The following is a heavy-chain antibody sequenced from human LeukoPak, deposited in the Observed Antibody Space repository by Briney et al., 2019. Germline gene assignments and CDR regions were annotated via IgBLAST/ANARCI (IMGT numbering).Heavy chain of an antibody. V-gene: IGHV3-9*03. Sequence: SLRLSRAASGLPFDVYSMLWVRRAWAKGWEWVSGNRWICGSIGYADSVGGRFTFHRGNAKHSLYLPVNRLRAEDMALYYCAKSSFADIVVVPAAPRDGNAFDIWGQGTMVTVSS. CDR2: NRWICGSI. CDR1: GLPFDVYS. CDR3: AKSSFADIVVVPAAPRDGNAFDI. J-gene: IGHJ3*02. D-gene: IGHD2-2*01.